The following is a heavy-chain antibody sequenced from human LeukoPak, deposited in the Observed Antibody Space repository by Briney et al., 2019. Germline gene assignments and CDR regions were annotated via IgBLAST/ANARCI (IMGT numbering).Heavy chain of an antibody. CDR2: IIPIFGTA. V-gene: IGHV1-69*05. CDR1: GGTFSSYA. J-gene: IGHJ5*02. CDR3: ARSRGVEMATITPRFDP. D-gene: IGHD5-24*01. Sequence: ASVKVSCKASGGTFSSYAISWVRQAPGQGLEWMGGIIPIFGTANYAQKFQGRVTITTDESTSTAYMELSSLRSEDTAVYYCARSRGVEMATITPRFDPWGQGTLVTVSS.